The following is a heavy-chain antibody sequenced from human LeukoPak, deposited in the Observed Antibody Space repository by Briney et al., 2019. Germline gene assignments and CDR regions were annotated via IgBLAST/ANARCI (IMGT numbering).Heavy chain of an antibody. J-gene: IGHJ4*02. D-gene: IGHD3-9*01. CDR2: IYWNDDK. CDR3: AHRRRSDYDILTGYYSRYYFDY. V-gene: IGHV2-5*01. CDR1: GFSLSTSGVG. Sequence: SGSTLVNPTQTLTLTCAFSGFSLSTSGVGVGWIRQPPGKALEWLALIYWNDDKRYSPSLKSRLTITKDTSKNQVVLTMTNMDPVDTATYYRAHRRRSDYDILTGYYSRYYFDYWGQGTLVTVSS.